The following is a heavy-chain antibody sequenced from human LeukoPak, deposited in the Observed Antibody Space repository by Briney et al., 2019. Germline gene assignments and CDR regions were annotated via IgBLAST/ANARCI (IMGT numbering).Heavy chain of an antibody. V-gene: IGHV3-74*03. Sequence: GGSLRLSCAVSGFSFTNYWMHWVRQDPGKGLVWVSYISSDGSVTKYADSVKGRFTISRDNSKNTLYLQMNSLRAEDTAVYYCAKERTPSMIGDYFDYWGQGTLVTVSS. D-gene: IGHD3-10*02. J-gene: IGHJ4*02. CDR2: ISSDGSVT. CDR3: AKERTPSMIGDYFDY. CDR1: GFSFTNYW.